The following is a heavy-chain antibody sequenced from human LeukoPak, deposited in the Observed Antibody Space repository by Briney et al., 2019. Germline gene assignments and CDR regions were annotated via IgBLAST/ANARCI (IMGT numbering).Heavy chain of an antibody. J-gene: IGHJ5*02. V-gene: IGHV1-46*01. CDR2: INPSGSSR. CDR1: GYTFTSYY. CDR3: ARDHVRAAAAGTGWFDP. D-gene: IGHD6-13*01. Sequence: ASVKVSCKASGYTFTSYYIHWVRQAPGQGLEWMGIINPSGSSRSYSQKFQGRVTITADESTSTAYMELSSLRSEDTAVYYCARDHVRAAAAGTGWFDPWGQGTLVTVSS.